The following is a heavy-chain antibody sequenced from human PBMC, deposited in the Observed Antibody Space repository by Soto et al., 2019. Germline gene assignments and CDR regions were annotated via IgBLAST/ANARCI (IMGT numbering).Heavy chain of an antibody. D-gene: IGHD4-17*01. Sequence: EVQLVESGGGLVQPGRSLRLSCAASGFTFDDYAMHWVRQAPGKGLEWVSGISWNSGSIGYADSVKGGFTISRDNAKNSLYLQMNSLRAEDTALYYCAKDGSTVTKEPYYYGMDVWGQGTTVTVSS. CDR3: AKDGSTVTKEPYYYGMDV. V-gene: IGHV3-9*01. CDR2: ISWNSGSI. CDR1: GFTFDDYA. J-gene: IGHJ6*02.